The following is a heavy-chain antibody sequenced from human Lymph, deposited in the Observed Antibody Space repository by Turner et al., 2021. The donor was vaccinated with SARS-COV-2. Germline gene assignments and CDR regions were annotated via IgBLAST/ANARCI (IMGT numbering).Heavy chain of an antibody. Sequence: QVQLVQSGAEVKKPGASVKVSFKVSGYTLTALSMHWVRQAPGKGLEWMGGFDPEDGEIIDAQKFQGRVTMTEDTSTDTAYMELSSLRSEDTAVYYCATVLCTGSSCYYYGMDVWGQGTTVTVSS. CDR1: GYTLTALS. J-gene: IGHJ6*02. CDR2: FDPEDGEI. D-gene: IGHD2-15*01. V-gene: IGHV1-24*01. CDR3: ATVLCTGSSCYYYGMDV.